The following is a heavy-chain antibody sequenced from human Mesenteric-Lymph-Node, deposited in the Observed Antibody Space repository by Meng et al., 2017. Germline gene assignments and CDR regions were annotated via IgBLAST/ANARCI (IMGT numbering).Heavy chain of an antibody. CDR3: ARDDYYDSSSAGFDY. Sequence: GESLKISCAASGFTFDDYTMHWVRQAPGKGLEWVSLISWDGGSTYYADSVKGRFTISRDNSKNSLYLQMNSLRTEDTALYYCARDDYYDSSSAGFDYWGQGTLVTVSS. D-gene: IGHD3-22*01. J-gene: IGHJ4*02. CDR2: ISWDGGST. CDR1: GFTFDDYT. V-gene: IGHV3-43*01.